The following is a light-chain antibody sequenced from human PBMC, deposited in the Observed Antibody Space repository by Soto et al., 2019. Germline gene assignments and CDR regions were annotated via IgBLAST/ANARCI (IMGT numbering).Light chain of an antibody. CDR3: QQYNNWPLT. CDR1: QSVNSN. V-gene: IGKV3-15*01. Sequence: EIVMTQSPATLSVSPGERVTLSCRASQSVNSNLAWYQQKPGQAPRLLFYGASTRATGLPVRFSGGGSGTEFTLTINSLQSEDFAVYYCQQYNNWPLTFGGGTKVEIK. CDR2: GAS. J-gene: IGKJ4*01.